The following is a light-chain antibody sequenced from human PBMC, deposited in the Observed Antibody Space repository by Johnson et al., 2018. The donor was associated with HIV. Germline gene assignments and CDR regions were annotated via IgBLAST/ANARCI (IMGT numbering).Light chain of an antibody. V-gene: IGLV1-51*01. J-gene: IGLJ1*01. Sequence: QSVLTQPPSVSAAPGQKVTISCFGSDSNIGNNYVSWYQQLPGTAPKLLIYDNNKRPSGIPDRFSGSKSGTSATLGITGLQTGDEADYYCGTWDSSRRADNDVFGSGTKVTVL. CDR1: DSNIGNNY. CDR2: DNN. CDR3: GTWDSSRRADNDV.